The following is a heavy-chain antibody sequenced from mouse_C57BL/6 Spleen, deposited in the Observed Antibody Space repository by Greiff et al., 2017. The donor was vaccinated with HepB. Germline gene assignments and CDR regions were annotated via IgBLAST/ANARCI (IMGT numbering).Heavy chain of an antibody. CDR2: INPYNGDT. J-gene: IGHJ2*01. D-gene: IGHD1-1*01. CDR3: AREGVTTVVAAFDY. CDR1: GYSFTGYF. V-gene: IGHV1-20*01. Sequence: VQLQQSGPELVKPGASVKISCKASGYSFTGYFMNWVMQSHGKSLEWIGRINPYNGDTFYNQKFKGKATLTVDKSSSTAHMELRSLTSEDSAVYYCAREGVTTVVAAFDYWGQGTTLTVSS.